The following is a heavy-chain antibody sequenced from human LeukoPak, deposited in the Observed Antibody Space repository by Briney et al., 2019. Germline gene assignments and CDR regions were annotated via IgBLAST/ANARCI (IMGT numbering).Heavy chain of an antibody. Sequence: PGGSLRLSCAASGFTFSSYSMNWVRQAPGKGLEWVSYISSSSSTIYYADSVKGRFTISRDNAKNSLYLQMNSLRAEDTAVYYCAKVGSSSWYGTGWFDPWGQGTLVTVSS. CDR2: ISSSSSTI. CDR3: AKVGSSSWYGTGWFDP. J-gene: IGHJ5*02. D-gene: IGHD6-13*01. CDR1: GFTFSSYS. V-gene: IGHV3-48*01.